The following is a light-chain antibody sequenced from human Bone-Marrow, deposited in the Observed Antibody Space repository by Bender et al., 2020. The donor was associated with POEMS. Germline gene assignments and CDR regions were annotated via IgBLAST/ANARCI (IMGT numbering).Light chain of an antibody. V-gene: IGLV2-14*02. CDR2: EAS. J-gene: IGLJ1*01. CDR1: SRDVGSSNL. Sequence: QSALTQPASVSGSPGQSITISCTGSSRDVGSSNLVSWYQHHPGKAPKLMIYEASKRPSGVSNRFSGSKSGNSAFLTISGLQAEDEADYYCSSYTTTNTRYVFGGGTKVTVL. CDR3: SSYTTTNTRYV.